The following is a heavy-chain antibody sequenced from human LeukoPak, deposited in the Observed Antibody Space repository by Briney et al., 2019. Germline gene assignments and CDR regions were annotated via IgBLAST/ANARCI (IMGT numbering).Heavy chain of an antibody. CDR1: GGSISSSSYY. CDR2: IYYSGTT. J-gene: IGHJ5*02. V-gene: IGHV4-61*05. Sequence: SETLSLTCTVSGGSISSSSYYWSWIRQPPGKGLEWIGYIYYSGTTKYSPSLKSRVTISVDTSKNQFSLKLSSVTAADTAVYYCARHLGSPELTVGWFDPWGQGTLVTVSS. D-gene: IGHD1-14*01. CDR3: ARHLGSPELTVGWFDP.